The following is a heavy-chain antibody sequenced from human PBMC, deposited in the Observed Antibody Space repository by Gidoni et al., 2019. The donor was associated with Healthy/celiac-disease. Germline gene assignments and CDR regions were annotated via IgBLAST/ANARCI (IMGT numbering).Heavy chain of an antibody. V-gene: IGHV4-34*01. Sequence: IRQPPGKGLEWIGEINHSGSTNYNPSLKSRVTISADTSKNQFSLKLSSVTAADTAVYYCARGRGVVVIAMTYFDLWGRGTLVTVSS. D-gene: IGHD2-21*01. CDR2: INHSGST. CDR3: ARGRGVVVIAMTYFDL. J-gene: IGHJ2*01.